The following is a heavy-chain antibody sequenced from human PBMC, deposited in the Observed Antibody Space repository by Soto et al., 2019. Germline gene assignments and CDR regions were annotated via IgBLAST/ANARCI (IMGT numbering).Heavy chain of an antibody. J-gene: IGHJ4*02. V-gene: IGHV6-1*01. CDR3: ARGVAGTGFDL. Sequence: QTLSLICAISGDSVSINTAAWNWIRSSPSRGLEWLGRTYYRSNWRHDYAVSVKSRITVNPDTSKNHFSLQLNSVTPDDTAVYYCARGVAGTGFDLWGQGTLVTVSS. CDR2: TYYRSNWRH. D-gene: IGHD6-19*01. CDR1: GDSVSINTAA.